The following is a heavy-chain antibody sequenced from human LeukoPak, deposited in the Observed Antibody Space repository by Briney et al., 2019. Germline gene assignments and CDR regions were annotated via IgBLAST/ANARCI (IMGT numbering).Heavy chain of an antibody. CDR3: AKGSAWYQDY. CDR2: ITSSNNYI. Sequence: PGGSLRPSCAASGFTFSSYSMNWVRQAPGKGLEWVSSITSSNNYIYYGDSVKGRFTISRDDAKNSLFLQMNSLRAEDTAVYYCAKGSAWYQDYWGQGTLVTVSS. CDR1: GFTFSSYS. D-gene: IGHD6-19*01. V-gene: IGHV3-21*01. J-gene: IGHJ4*02.